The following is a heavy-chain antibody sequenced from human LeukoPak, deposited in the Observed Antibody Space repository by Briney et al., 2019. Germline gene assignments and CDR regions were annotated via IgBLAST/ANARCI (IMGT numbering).Heavy chain of an antibody. CDR2: IIPIFGTA. V-gene: IGHV1-69*01. CDR3: ARRVSRSYYDSSGYGGWYFDL. J-gene: IGHJ2*01. Sequence: ASVKVSCKASGGTFSSYAISWVRQAPGQGLEGMGGIIPIFGTANYAQKFKGRVTITADESTSTAYMELSSLRSEDTAVYYCARRVSRSYYDSSGYGGWYFDLWGRGTLVTVSS. CDR1: GGTFSSYA. D-gene: IGHD3-22*01.